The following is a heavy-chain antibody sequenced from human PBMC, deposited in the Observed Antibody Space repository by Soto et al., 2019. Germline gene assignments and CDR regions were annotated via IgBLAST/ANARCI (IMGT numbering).Heavy chain of an antibody. D-gene: IGHD6-6*01. V-gene: IGHV3-66*01. CDR2: IYSGGST. CDR1: GFTVSSNY. J-gene: IGHJ3*02. CDR3: AREVAARPLGLPVAFDI. Sequence: GGSLRLSCAASGFTVSSNYMSWVRQAPGKGLEWVSVIYSGGSTYYADSVKGRFTISRDNSKNTLYLQMNSLRAEDTAVYYCAREVAARPLGLPVAFDIWGQGTMVTVSS.